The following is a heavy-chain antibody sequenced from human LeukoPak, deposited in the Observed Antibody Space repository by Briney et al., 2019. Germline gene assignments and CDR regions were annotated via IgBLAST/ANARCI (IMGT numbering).Heavy chain of an antibody. Sequence: GGSLRLSCAASGFTFSRYWMHWVRQVPGKGLVWVSLINGDGSTTSYADSVKGRFTISRDNPKNTLYLQMNSLRAEDTAVYFCAKRGVVIRVILVGFHKEAYYFDSWGQGALVTVSS. D-gene: IGHD3-22*01. CDR2: INGDGSTT. CDR3: AKRGVVIRVILVGFHKEAYYFDS. CDR1: GFTFSRYW. V-gene: IGHV3-74*01. J-gene: IGHJ4*02.